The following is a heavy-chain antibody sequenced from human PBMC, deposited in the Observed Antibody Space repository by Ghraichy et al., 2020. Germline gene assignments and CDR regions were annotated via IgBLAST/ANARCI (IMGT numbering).Heavy chain of an antibody. CDR1: GFTFTNAW. CDR2: IKSKNDGGTT. D-gene: IGHD2-2*01. CDR3: TTDRPYCSATTCWSYYYLCMDV. V-gene: IGHV3-15*01. J-gene: IGHJ6*02. Sequence: GESLNISCAASGFTFTNAWMSWVRQAPGKGLEWVGRIKSKNDGGTTDYAAPVKGRFTISSEDSEKTLYLQLDSLKTEDTAVYYCTTDRPYCSATTCWSYYYLCMDVWGQGTTVTVSS.